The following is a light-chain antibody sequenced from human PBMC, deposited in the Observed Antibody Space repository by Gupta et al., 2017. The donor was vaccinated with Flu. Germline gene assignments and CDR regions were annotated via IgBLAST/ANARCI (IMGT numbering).Light chain of an antibody. V-gene: IGKV3-15*01. J-gene: IGKJ4*01. CDR3: QQYNNWPRALT. CDR2: GAS. CDR1: QSVSSN. Sequence: EIVMTQSPATLSVSPGERATLPCRASQSVSSNLAWYQQKPGQAPRLLIYGASTRATGIPARFSGSGPGTEFTLTISSLQSEDFAVYYCQQYNNWPRALTFGGGTKVEIK.